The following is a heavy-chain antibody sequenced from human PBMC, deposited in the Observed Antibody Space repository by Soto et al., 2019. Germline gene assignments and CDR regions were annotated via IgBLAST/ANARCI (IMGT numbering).Heavy chain of an antibody. D-gene: IGHD3-22*01. CDR1: GFTFSSYS. CDR3: ARDAGYYYDSSDAFDI. CDR2: ISSSSSTI. V-gene: IGHV3-48*02. Sequence: EVQLVESGGGLVQPGGSLRLSCAASGFTFSSYSMNWVRQAPGKGLEWVSYISSSSSTIYYADSVKGRFTISRDNAKNSLYLQMNSLRDEDTAVYYCARDAGYYYDSSDAFDIWGQVTMVTVSS. J-gene: IGHJ3*02.